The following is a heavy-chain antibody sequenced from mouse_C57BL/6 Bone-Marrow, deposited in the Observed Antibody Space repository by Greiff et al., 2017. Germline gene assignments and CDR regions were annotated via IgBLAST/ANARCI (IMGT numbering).Heavy chain of an antibody. D-gene: IGHD1-1*01. CDR2: INPSNGGT. V-gene: IGHV1-53*01. Sequence: VQLQQSGTELVKPGASVKLSCKASGYTFTSYWMHWVKQRPGQGLEWIGNINPSNGGTNYNEKFKSKATLTVDKSSSTAYMQRSSLTSEDSAVYNCAGETTVVATVDYWGQGTTLTVSS. CDR1: GYTFTSYW. CDR3: AGETTVVATVDY. J-gene: IGHJ2*01.